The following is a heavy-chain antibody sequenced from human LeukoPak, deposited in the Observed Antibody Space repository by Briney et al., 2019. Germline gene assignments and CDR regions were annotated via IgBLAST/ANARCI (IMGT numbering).Heavy chain of an antibody. J-gene: IGHJ4*02. V-gene: IGHV4-30-2*01. D-gene: IGHD6-19*01. CDR3: ARGFRQWLAPFDY. Sequence: PSQTLSLTCAVSGGSISSGGYSWSWIRQPPGKGLEWIVYIYHSGSPYYNPSLKSRVPISVDTSKNQFSLKLSSVTAADTAVYYCARGFRQWLAPFDYWGQGTLVTVSS. CDR2: IYHSGSP. CDR1: GGSISSGGYS.